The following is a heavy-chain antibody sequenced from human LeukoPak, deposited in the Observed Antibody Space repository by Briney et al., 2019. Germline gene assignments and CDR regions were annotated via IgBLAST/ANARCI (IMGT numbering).Heavy chain of an antibody. Sequence: SVKVSCKASGYTFTGYYMHWVRQAPGQGLEWMGGIIPIFGTANYAQKFQGRVTITADESTSTAYMELSSLRSEDTAVYYCARRNYGGNSLDYWGQGTLVTVSS. CDR3: ARRNYGGNSLDY. V-gene: IGHV1-69*13. CDR1: GYTFTGYY. J-gene: IGHJ4*02. D-gene: IGHD4-23*01. CDR2: IIPIFGTA.